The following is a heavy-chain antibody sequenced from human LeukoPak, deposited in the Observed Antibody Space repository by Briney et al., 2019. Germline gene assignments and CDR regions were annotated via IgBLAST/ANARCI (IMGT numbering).Heavy chain of an antibody. CDR2: IYHSGRT. D-gene: IGHD5-18*01. V-gene: IGHV4-38-2*01. Sequence: PSETLSLTCAVSGYSISSGYYWGWIRQPPGKGLEWIGSIYHSGRTYYNSSLKSRFTISVDTSKNQFSLRLGSVTAADTAVYYCARVTTPFHDAFDIWGQGTMVTVSS. J-gene: IGHJ3*02. CDR3: ARVTTPFHDAFDI. CDR1: GYSISSGYY.